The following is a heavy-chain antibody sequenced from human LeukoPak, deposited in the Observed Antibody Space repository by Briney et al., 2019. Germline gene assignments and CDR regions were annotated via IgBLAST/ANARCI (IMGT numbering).Heavy chain of an antibody. D-gene: IGHD3-22*01. CDR1: GFTFDDYC. CDR3: ARENYLYSSGYYGAFDI. V-gene: IGHV3-20*04. J-gene: IGHJ3*02. Sequence: PGGSLRLSCAASGFTFDDYCMSWVRQAPGKGLEWVSGINWNGGSTGYADSVKGRFTISRDNAKNSLYLQMNSLRAEDTALYYCARENYLYSSGYYGAFDIWGQGTMVTVSS. CDR2: INWNGGST.